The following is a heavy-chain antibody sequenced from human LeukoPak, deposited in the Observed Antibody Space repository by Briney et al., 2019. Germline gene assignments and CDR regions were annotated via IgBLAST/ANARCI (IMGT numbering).Heavy chain of an antibody. CDR2: IYYSGTT. Sequence: SETLSLTCTVSGGSISSRSSYWGWIRQPPGKGLEWIGTIYYSGTTYYKSSLESRVTISVDTSKNQFSLRLSSVSAADTAVYYCAREVTTTTYGLDVWGQGTTVTVSS. CDR1: GGSISSRSSY. CDR3: AREVTTTTYGLDV. J-gene: IGHJ6*02. V-gene: IGHV4-39*07. D-gene: IGHD4-17*01.